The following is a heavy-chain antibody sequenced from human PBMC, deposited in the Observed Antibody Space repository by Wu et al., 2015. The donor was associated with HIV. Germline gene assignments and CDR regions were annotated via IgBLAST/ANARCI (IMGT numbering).Heavy chain of an antibody. D-gene: IGHD3-3*01. J-gene: IGHJ1*01. Sequence: QVQLVQSGAEVKKPGASVKVSCKVSGYTLTELSMHWVRQAPGKGLEWMGGFDPEDGETIYAQKFQGRVTMTEGTSTDTAYMELSSLRSEDTAVYYCATLTGYYDFWSHPGRYFQHWGQGTLVTVSS. V-gene: IGHV1-24*01. CDR3: ATLTGYYDFWSHPGRYFQH. CDR1: GYTLTELS. CDR2: FDPEDGET.